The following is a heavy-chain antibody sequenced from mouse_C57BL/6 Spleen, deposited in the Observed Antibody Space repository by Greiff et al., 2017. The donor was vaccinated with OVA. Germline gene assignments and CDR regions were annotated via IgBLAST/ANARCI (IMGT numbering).Heavy chain of an antibody. V-gene: IGHV14-3*01. J-gene: IGHJ2*01. CDR2: IDPANGNT. CDR3: ARLDYGSSFDY. Sequence: EVQLQQPGAELVKPGASVKLSCKASGYTFTSYWMHWVKQRPGRGLEWIGRIDPANGNTKYAPKFQGKATITADTSSNTAYLQLSSLTSEDTAIYYCARLDYGSSFDYWGQGATLTVSS. CDR1: GYTFTSYW. D-gene: IGHD1-1*01.